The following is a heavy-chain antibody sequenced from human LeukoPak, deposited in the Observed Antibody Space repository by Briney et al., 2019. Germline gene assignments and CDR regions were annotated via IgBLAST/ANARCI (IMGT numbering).Heavy chain of an antibody. CDR3: ASGGWSGY. D-gene: IGHD6-19*01. V-gene: IGHV3-7*01. CDR2: INQDGSEK. J-gene: IGHJ4*02. Sequence: GGSLRLSCAASGFTFSSYSMNWVRQAPGKGLEWVANINQDGSEKYYVDSVKGRFTISRDNAKNSLYLQMNSLRAEDTAVYFCASGGWSGYWGQGTLVTVAS. CDR1: GFTFSSYS.